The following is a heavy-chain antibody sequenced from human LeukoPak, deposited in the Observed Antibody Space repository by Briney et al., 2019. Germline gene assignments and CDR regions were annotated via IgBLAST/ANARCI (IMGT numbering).Heavy chain of an antibody. D-gene: IGHD6-19*01. CDR2: IKPDGSEK. J-gene: IGHJ4*02. V-gene: IGHV3-7*05. CDR1: GITFGSYS. Sequence: PGGSLRLSCAASGITFGSYSMTWVRQAPGRGLECVANIKPDGSEKHYVDSVEGRFTVSRDNAKNSLFLEMNSLRAEDTAVYYCARGRMAVAGSYEYWGQGTLVTVSS. CDR3: ARGRMAVAGSYEY.